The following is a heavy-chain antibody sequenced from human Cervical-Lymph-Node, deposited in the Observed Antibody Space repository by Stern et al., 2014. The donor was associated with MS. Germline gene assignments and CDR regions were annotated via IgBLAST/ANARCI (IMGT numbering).Heavy chain of an antibody. J-gene: IGHJ5*02. CDR1: GGTFSSYT. CDR2: IIPILGIA. D-gene: IGHD2-21*02. Sequence: VHLVESGAEVKKPGSSVKVSCKASGGTFSSYTISWVRQAPGQGLEWMGRIIPILGIANYAKKFQGRVTITADKSTSTAYMELSSLRSEDTAVYYCASFVVVTAAFDPWGQGTLVTVSS. CDR3: ASFVVVTAAFDP. V-gene: IGHV1-69*09.